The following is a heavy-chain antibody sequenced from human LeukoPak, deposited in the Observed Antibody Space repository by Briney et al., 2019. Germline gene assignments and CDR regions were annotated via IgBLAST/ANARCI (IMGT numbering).Heavy chain of an antibody. CDR2: ISGSGGTT. D-gene: IGHD2-2*01. CDR3: AKAVGYCSSTSCYVFDY. Sequence: GGSLRLSCAASGFTFSSYAMSWVRQAPGKGLEWVSVISGSGGTTYYADSVKGRFTISRDNSKSTLYLQINSLRVEDTAVHYCAKAVGYCSSTSCYVFDYWGQGTLVTVSS. CDR1: GFTFSSYA. J-gene: IGHJ4*02. V-gene: IGHV3-23*01.